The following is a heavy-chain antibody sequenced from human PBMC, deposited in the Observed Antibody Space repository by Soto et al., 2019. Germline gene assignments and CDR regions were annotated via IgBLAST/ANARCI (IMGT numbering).Heavy chain of an antibody. J-gene: IGHJ4*02. CDR1: GFTFSDYY. CDR3: ARMLVRGASTDY. CDR2: ISSSGSTI. V-gene: IGHV3-11*01. D-gene: IGHD3-10*01. Sequence: GGSLRLSCAASGFTFSDYYMSWIRQAPGKGLEWVSYISSSGSTICYADSVKGRFTISRDNAKNSLYLQMNSLRAEDAAVYYCARMLVRGASTDYWGQGTLVTVSS.